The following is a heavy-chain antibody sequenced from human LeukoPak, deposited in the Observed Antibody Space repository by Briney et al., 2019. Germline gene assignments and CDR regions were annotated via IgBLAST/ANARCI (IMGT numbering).Heavy chain of an antibody. Sequence: PSETLSLTCAVYGGSFSGYYWSWIRQPPGKGLEWIGEINHSGSTSYNPSLKSRVTISVDTSKNQFSLKLSSVTAADTAVYYCARGRNGYYYGSGSYYPWGQGTLVTVSS. D-gene: IGHD3-10*01. CDR3: ARGRNGYYYGSGSYYP. CDR2: INHSGST. J-gene: IGHJ5*02. CDR1: GGSFSGYY. V-gene: IGHV4-34*01.